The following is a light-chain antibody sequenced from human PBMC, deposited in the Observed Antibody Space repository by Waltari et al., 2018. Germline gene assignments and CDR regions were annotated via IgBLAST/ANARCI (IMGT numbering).Light chain of an antibody. J-gene: IGLJ2*01. V-gene: IGLV1-44*01. CDR3: ATWDANVNAQVV. CDR1: RSHIGAHT. CDR2: SDN. Sequence: QSALTQPPSVSGTPGQTVTISCSGPRSHIGAHTANWYQQVPGTAPKLLIFSDNQRSSGIPDRFSGSKSGTSASLAISGLQSDDEADYFCATWDANVNAQVVFGGGTTVTV.